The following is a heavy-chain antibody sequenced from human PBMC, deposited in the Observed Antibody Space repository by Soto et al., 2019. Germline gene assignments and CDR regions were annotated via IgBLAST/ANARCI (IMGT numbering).Heavy chain of an antibody. V-gene: IGHV4-31*03. CDR1: GGSISSGGYY. J-gene: IGHJ5*02. Sequence: SETLSLTCTVSGGSISSGGYYWGWIRQHPGKGLEWIGYIYYSGSTYYNPSLKSRVTISVDTSKNQFSLKLSSVTAADTAVYYCARFLGVVVVAATYNWFDPWGQGTLVTVSS. CDR3: ARFLGVVVVAATYNWFDP. D-gene: IGHD2-15*01. CDR2: IYYSGST.